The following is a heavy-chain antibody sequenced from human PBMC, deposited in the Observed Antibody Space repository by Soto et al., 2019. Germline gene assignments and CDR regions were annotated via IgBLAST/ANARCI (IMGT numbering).Heavy chain of an antibody. CDR3: ARHRRSGDSTTHYYFDS. D-gene: IGHD2-21*02. CDR2: FHYIGST. J-gene: IGHJ4*02. CDR1: GASITSSY. Sequence: SETLSLTCIVSGASITSSYWSWIRQPPGKGLEWIGYFHYIGSTNYNPSLESRVTISADASKNQLSLNLTSVTAADTAVYYCARHRRSGDSTTHYYFDSWGQGTLVTVSS. V-gene: IGHV4-59*08.